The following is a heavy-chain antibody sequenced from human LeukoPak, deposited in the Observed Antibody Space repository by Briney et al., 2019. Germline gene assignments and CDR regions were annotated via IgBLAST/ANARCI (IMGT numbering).Heavy chain of an antibody. CDR2: ISSSSSYI. J-gene: IGHJ4*02. CDR1: GFTFSSYS. V-gene: IGHV3-21*01. D-gene: IGHD3-10*01. Sequence: GGSLRLSCAASGFTFSSYSMNWVRQAPGKGLEWVSSISSSSSYIYYADSVKGRFTISRDNAKNSLYLQMNSLRAEDTAVYYCARDSVVRDRIDYWGQGTLVTVSS. CDR3: ARDSVVRDRIDY.